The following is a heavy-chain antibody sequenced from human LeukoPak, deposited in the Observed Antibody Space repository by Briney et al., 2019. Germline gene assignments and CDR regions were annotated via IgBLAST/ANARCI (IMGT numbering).Heavy chain of an antibody. J-gene: IGHJ4*02. CDR1: GFSFDAYG. D-gene: IGHD1-26*01. V-gene: IGHV3-33*01. CDR2: IWFDGSVT. CDR3: ARHGSGRNNFDPLDH. Sequence: GGSLRLSCAASGFSFDAYGMHWVRQAPGKGLEWVAIIWFDGSVTYYEDSVKGRLTISRDNSKSTVYLQMDSLRAEDTAVYYCARHGSGRNNFDPLDHWGQGTLVTVSS.